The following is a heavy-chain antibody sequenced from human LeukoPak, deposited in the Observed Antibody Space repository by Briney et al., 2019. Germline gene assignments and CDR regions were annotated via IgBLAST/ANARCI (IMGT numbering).Heavy chain of an antibody. CDR3: ARDGGLHTNFDY. D-gene: IGHD2-15*01. CDR1: GFTFSSYW. CDR2: TKPDGSAE. Sequence: GGSLRLSCAASGFTFSSYWMSWVRQAPGKGLEWVANTKPDGSAEYYADSVRGRFTASRDNANNLLYLQMNRLRAEDTAVYYCARDGGLHTNFDYWGQGTLPTVSS. V-gene: IGHV3-7*01. J-gene: IGHJ4*02.